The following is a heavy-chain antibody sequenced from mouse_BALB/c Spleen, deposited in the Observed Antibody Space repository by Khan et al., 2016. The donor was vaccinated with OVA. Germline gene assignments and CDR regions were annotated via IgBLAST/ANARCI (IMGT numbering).Heavy chain of an antibody. V-gene: IGHV1-7*01. J-gene: IGHJ2*01. CDR2: INPSTGYT. Sequence: QIQLVQSGAELAKPGASVKMSCKASGYTFINYWILWVKQRPGQGLEWIGYINPSTGYTEYNQNFKDKATLTADKSSSTAYMQLSSLTSEDSAVYNCAKVGRGWDFANWAKGTTRTVS. CDR3: AKVGRGWDFAN. CDR1: GYTFINYW. D-gene: IGHD1-3*01.